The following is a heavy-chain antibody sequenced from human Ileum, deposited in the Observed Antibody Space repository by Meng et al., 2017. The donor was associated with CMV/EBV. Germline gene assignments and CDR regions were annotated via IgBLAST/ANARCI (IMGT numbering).Heavy chain of an antibody. V-gene: IGHV3-74*03. CDR1: GLTWGGWG. CDR3: VGGGSGYMDY. CDR2: IKTGGSCT. J-gene: IGHJ4*02. Sequence: LSCAASGLTWGGWGMHWGGQAAGKGVVWVSRIKTGGSCTTYADSGKGRFTISRDNAKNTLYLQMNSLRVEDTAVYYCVGGGSGYMDYWGQGTLVTVSS. D-gene: IGHD5-12*01.